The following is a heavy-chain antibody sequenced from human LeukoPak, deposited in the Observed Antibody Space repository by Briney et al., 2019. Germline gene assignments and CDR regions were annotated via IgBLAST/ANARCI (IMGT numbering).Heavy chain of an antibody. CDR3: AGDVMVRGLMDV. Sequence: GRSLRLSCAASGFTFSSYGMHWVRQAPGKGLEWVAVIWYDGSNKYYADSVKGRFTISRDNSKNTLYLQMNSLRAEDTAVYYCAGDVMVRGLMDVWGQGTTVTVSS. CDR1: GFTFSSYG. CDR2: IWYDGSNK. D-gene: IGHD3-10*01. J-gene: IGHJ6*02. V-gene: IGHV3-33*01.